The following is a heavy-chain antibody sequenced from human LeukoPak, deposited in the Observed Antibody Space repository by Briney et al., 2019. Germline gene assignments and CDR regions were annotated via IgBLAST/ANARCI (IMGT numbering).Heavy chain of an antibody. V-gene: IGHV3-53*01. CDR2: IYSGGST. Sequence: GGSLRLSCAASGFTVSSNYMSWVRQAPGKGLEWVSVIYSGGSTYYADSVKGRFTISRDNSKNTLYLQMNSLRAEDTAVYYCATDERMVGGVIMAYGGKGPLVTVSS. CDR1: GFTVSSNY. D-gene: IGHD3-10*01. CDR3: ATDERMVGGVIMAY. J-gene: IGHJ4*02.